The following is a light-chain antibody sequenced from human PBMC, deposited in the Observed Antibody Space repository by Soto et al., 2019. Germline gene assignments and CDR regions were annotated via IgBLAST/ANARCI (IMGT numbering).Light chain of an antibody. CDR3: QVWDITTDHYV. Sequence: SYELTQPPSVSVAPEKTARLTCGGDNIGSKRVHWYRQKPGQAPVLVIYYDSDRPSGIPERFSGSNSGNTATLTINRVEAGDEADYSCQVWDITTDHYVFGTGTKVTVL. CDR1: NIGSKR. J-gene: IGLJ1*01. CDR2: YDS. V-gene: IGLV3-21*04.